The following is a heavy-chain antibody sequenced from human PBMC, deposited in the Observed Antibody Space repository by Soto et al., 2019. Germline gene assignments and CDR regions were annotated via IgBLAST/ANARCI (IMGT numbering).Heavy chain of an antibody. J-gene: IGHJ5*02. CDR1: GYTFTSYD. V-gene: IGHV1-8*01. CDR3: ARERTRGFDP. CDR2: MNPNSGNT. Sequence: QVQLVQSGAEVKKPGASVKVSCKASGYTFTSYDIHWVRQATGQGLEWMGWMNPNSGNTAYAQKFLGRVTMTRNTSISTAYIELSSLRSEGTAVYYCARERTRGFDPWGQGTLVTVSS.